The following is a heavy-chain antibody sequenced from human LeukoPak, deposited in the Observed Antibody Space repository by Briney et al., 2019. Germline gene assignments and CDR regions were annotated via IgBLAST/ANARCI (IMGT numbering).Heavy chain of an antibody. V-gene: IGHV3-7*01. D-gene: IGHD2-21*02. CDR1: GFTFTTSW. J-gene: IGHJ3*02. CDR2: IKPDGGEK. Sequence: GGSLRLSCAASGFTFTTSWMSWVRQTPGKGLEWVANIKPDGGEKHYVDSVKGRFTISRDNARNSLYLQMSSLGADDTALYYCARRVWSSLNAFDILGQGTMVTVFS. CDR3: ARRVWSSLNAFDI.